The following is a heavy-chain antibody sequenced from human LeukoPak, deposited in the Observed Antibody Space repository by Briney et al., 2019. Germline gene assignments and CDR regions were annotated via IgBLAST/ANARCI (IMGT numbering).Heavy chain of an antibody. Sequence: PGGSLRLSCAASGFTFSSYSMNWVRQAPGKGLEWVSYISSSSSTIYYADSVKGRFTISRDNAKNSLYLQMNSLRAEDTAVYYCARVPTGYSSSASHGFDPWGQGTLVTVSS. J-gene: IGHJ5*02. CDR3: ARVPTGYSSSASHGFDP. CDR1: GFTFSSYS. V-gene: IGHV3-48*01. CDR2: ISSSSSTI. D-gene: IGHD6-6*01.